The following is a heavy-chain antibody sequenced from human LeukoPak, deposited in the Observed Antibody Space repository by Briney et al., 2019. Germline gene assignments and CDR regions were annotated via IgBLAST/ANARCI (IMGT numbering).Heavy chain of an antibody. CDR1: GLTVSSNC. V-gene: IGHV3-53*01. D-gene: IGHD6-19*01. Sequence: GRSLRLSCAASGLTVSSNCMSWVRQPPGKGLEWHSRVSGSGANTYYADSVKGRFTISRDNSRDRIYLQMNSLRTDDRAVYYCARGYSSGWGYYFDYWGQGTLVTVSS. CDR3: ARGYSSGWGYYFDY. J-gene: IGHJ4*02. CDR2: SGSGANT.